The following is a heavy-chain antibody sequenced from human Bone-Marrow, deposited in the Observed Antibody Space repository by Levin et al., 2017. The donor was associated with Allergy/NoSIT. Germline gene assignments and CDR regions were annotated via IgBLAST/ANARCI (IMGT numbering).Heavy chain of an antibody. V-gene: IGHV1-69*01. J-gene: IGHJ4*02. D-gene: IGHD2-2*01. Sequence: KISCKASGGTFSNYAITRVRQAPGQGLEWMGGIIPIFGTTNYAQKFQGRVTITADESMRTTYLELSSLRSDDTALYYCARASSTRLYYYFDFWGQGTLVAVSS. CDR1: GGTFSNYA. CDR3: ARASSTRLYYYFDF. CDR2: IIPIFGTT.